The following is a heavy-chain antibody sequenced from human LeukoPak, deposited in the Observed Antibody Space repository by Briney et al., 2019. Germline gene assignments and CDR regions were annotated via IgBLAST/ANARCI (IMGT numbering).Heavy chain of an antibody. Sequence: GGSLRLSCAASGFTFSTYWMHWVRRAPGKGLVWVSRISSDGSSTTYADSVKGRFTISRDNAENTLYLQMNSLRAEDTAVYYCAREARKGFDPWGQGTLVTVSS. CDR2: ISSDGSST. D-gene: IGHD1-14*01. V-gene: IGHV3-74*01. CDR3: AREARKGFDP. J-gene: IGHJ5*02. CDR1: GFTFSTYW.